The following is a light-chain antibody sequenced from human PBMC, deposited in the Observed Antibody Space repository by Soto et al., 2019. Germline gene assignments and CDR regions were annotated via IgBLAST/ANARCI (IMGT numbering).Light chain of an antibody. CDR2: KAS. V-gene: IGKV1-5*03. Sequence: DIQMTQSPSTLSASVGDRDPITCRASQSISTWLAWYQQKPGKAPKVLVHKASRLENGVPSRFSGTGSETELTLIIGSLQPDDFATYCCQQCKDYSQSSLRQGTKLEIK. CDR3: QQCKDYSQSS. J-gene: IGKJ2*03. CDR1: QSISTW.